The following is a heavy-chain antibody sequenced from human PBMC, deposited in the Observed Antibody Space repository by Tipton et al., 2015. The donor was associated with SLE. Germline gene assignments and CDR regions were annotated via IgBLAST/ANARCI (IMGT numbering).Heavy chain of an antibody. CDR3: ARGKDFWSGWELYFI. Sequence: TLSLTCTVSGGSISSYYWSWIRQPAGKGLEWIGRIYTSGSTNYNPSLKSRVTMSVDTPKNQFSLKLSSVTAADTAVDYWARGKDFWSGWELYFIWGQGTMVTISS. V-gene: IGHV4-4*07. CDR1: GGSISSYY. D-gene: IGHD3-3*01. CDR2: IYTSGST. J-gene: IGHJ3*02.